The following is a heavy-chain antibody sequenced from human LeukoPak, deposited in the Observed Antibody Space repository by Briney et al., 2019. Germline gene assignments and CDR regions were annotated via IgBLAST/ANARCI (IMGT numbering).Heavy chain of an antibody. CDR1: GGSISSYY. J-gene: IGHJ4*02. D-gene: IGHD6-19*01. CDR3: ARGKDYSSTLFDY. CDR2: IYFSGIT. Sequence: PSETLSLTCTVSGGSISSYYWSWIRQPPGKGLEWIGYIYFSGITAYNPSLKSRLTILVDTSKNQFSLRLNSVTPADTAVYFCARGKDYSSTLFDYWGQGIQLTVSS. V-gene: IGHV4-59*01.